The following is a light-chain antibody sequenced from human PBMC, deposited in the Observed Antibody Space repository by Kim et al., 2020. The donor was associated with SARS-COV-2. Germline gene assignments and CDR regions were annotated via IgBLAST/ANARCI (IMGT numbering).Light chain of an antibody. J-gene: IGKJ2*01. Sequence: SASVRDRDTITCRASQSISSYLNWSQQNPGKAPELLIYAASTLQSGVPSRFRGSGSGTDFTLTISSLQPEDFATYYCQQSFSTPYTFGQGTKLEI. CDR1: QSISSY. CDR3: QQSFSTPYT. V-gene: IGKV1-39*01. CDR2: AAS.